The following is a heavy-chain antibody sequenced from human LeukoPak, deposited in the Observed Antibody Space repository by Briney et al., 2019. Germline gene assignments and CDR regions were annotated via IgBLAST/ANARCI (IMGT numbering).Heavy chain of an antibody. V-gene: IGHV3-48*02. CDR2: ISSSSSTI. Sequence: PGGSLRLSCAASGFTFSSYSMNWVRQAPGKGLEWVSYISSSSSTIYYADSVKGRFTISRDNAKNSLYLQMNSLRDEDTAVYYCARDHTRRTSLFHYGMDAWGQGTTVTVSS. CDR3: ARDHTRRTSLFHYGMDA. CDR1: GFTFSSYS. D-gene: IGHD2-2*01. J-gene: IGHJ6*02.